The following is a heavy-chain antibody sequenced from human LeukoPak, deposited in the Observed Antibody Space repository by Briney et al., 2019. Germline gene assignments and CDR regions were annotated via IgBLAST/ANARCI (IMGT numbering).Heavy chain of an antibody. J-gene: IGHJ3*02. CDR3: ARIRGPRYVFEI. V-gene: IGHV2-70*01. CDR2: IHWDDDK. Sequence: SGPTLVNPTQTLTLTCTFSGFSLSTSGMCVSWIRQPPGKALEWLALIHWDDDKYYSTSLKTRLTISKDTSKNQVVLTMTNMDSVDTATYYCARIRGPRYVFEIWGQGTMVTVSS. CDR1: GFSLSTSGMC.